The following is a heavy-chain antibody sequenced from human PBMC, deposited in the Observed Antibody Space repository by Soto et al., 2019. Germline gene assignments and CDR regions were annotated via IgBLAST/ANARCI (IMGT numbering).Heavy chain of an antibody. V-gene: IGHV4-39*01. CDR2: IYYRGNA. Sequence: ASETLSLTCSVSDDSINSDKYYWGWIRQPPGKGLEWIGSIYYRGNAYYNPSLQTRVTISLDMSKSQFSLKLNSVTAADSALYFCARLEGLATISYYFDFWGPGALVTVSS. J-gene: IGHJ4*02. CDR3: ARLEGLATISYYFDF. CDR1: DDSINSDKYY. D-gene: IGHD3-9*01.